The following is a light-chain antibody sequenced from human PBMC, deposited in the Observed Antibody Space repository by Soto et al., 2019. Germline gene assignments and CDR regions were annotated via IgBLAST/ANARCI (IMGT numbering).Light chain of an antibody. CDR3: QQYNNWPLYT. CDR2: GAS. V-gene: IGKV3-15*01. J-gene: IGKJ2*01. CDR1: QSVSSN. Sequence: EIVMTQSPATLSVSPGERAILSCRASQSVSSNLAWYQQKPGQAPRLLIYGASTRATGIPARFSGSGSGTEFTLTISRLQSEDFAVYYCQQYNNWPLYTFGQGTKLDI.